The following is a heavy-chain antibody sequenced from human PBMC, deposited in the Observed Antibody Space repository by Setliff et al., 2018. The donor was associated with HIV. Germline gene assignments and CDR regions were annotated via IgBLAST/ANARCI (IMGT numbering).Heavy chain of an antibody. CDR3: ARASSYSSGHRSFDP. D-gene: IGHD6-19*01. CDR1: GPSINIHY. CDR2: IYSTGST. Sequence: SETLSLTCTVSGPSINIHYWSWIRQSPGKAFEWIGYIYSTGSTNYNPSLQSRVTISMVASRNQFSLKVTSVTAADTAVYYCARASSYSSGHRSFDPWGRGTLVTVSS. J-gene: IGHJ5*02. V-gene: IGHV4-59*11.